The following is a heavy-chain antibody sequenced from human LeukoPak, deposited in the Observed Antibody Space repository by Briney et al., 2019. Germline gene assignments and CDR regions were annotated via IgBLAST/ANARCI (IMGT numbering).Heavy chain of an antibody. CDR1: GYTFTSNY. CDR2: MNPNSGNT. J-gene: IGHJ4*02. D-gene: IGHD6-13*01. Sequence: ASVKVSCKAFGYTFTSNYMHWVRQATGQGLEWMGWMNPNSGNTGYAQKFQGRVTMTRNTSISTAYMELSSLRSEDTAVYYCARGSALAAAGTMDYWGQGTLVTVSS. V-gene: IGHV1-8*02. CDR3: ARGSALAAAGTMDY.